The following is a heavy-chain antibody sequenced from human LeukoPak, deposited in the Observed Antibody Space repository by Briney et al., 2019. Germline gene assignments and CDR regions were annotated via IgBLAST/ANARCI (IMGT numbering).Heavy chain of an antibody. J-gene: IGHJ4*02. V-gene: IGHV1-3*01. CDR3: AKGYSYGSWRVDY. Sequence: GASVKVSCKAYGYTFITSTMHWVRQVPGQRLEWMGCINAGNDNTEFSERFQDRVTITRDTSAGTVYMELSSLTSEDTAVYYCAKGYSYGSWRVDYWGQGTLVTVSS. CDR1: GYTFITST. CDR2: INAGNDNT. D-gene: IGHD5-18*01.